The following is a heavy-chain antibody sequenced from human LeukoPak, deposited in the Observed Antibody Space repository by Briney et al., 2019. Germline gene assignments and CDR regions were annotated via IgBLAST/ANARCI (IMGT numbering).Heavy chain of an antibody. J-gene: IGHJ4*02. CDR3: AKIDRQYCSRSSCYALDY. CDR2: IYPGDSDT. D-gene: IGHD2-2*01. CDR1: GYSFTSFW. V-gene: IGHV5-51*01. Sequence: MHGESLKISCKGSGYSFTSFWIGWVRQKPGKGLEWMGIIYPGDSDTRYSPSFQGQVTISVGKSISTAYLQWGSLKASDTAIYYCAKIDRQYCSRSSCYALDYWGQRAQVTVSS.